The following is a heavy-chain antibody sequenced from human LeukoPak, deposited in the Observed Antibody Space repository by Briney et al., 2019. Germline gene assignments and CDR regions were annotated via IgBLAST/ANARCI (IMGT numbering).Heavy chain of an antibody. CDR3: ARGLGGYSGYERNWFDP. D-gene: IGHD5-12*01. Sequence: SETLSLTCAVYGGSFSGYYWSWIRQPPGKGLEWIGEINHSGSTNYNPSLRSRVTISVDTSKNQFSLKLSSVTAADTAVYYCARGLGGYSGYERNWFDPWGQGTLVTVSS. V-gene: IGHV4-34*01. CDR2: INHSGST. CDR1: GGSFSGYY. J-gene: IGHJ5*02.